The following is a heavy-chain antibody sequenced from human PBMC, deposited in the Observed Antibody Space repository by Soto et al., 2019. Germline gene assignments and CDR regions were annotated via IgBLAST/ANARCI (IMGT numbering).Heavy chain of an antibody. J-gene: IGHJ5*02. Sequence: SETLSLTCAVSGGSISSGGYSWSWIRQPPGKGLEWIGYIYYSGSTNYNPSLKSRVTISVDTSKNQFSLKLSSVTAADTAVYYCARVGGYCSGGSCYSDWFDPWGQGTLVTVSS. CDR3: ARVGGYCSGGSCYSDWFDP. V-gene: IGHV4-61*08. CDR1: GGSISSGGYS. CDR2: IYYSGST. D-gene: IGHD2-15*01.